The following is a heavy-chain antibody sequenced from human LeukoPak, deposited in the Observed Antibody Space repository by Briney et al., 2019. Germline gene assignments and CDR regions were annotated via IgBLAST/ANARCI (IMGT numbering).Heavy chain of an antibody. V-gene: IGHV3-74*01. CDR3: ARGLSTMVRGVSPNFDY. D-gene: IGHD3-10*01. CDR2: INSDGSST. J-gene: IGHJ4*02. Sequence: GGSLRLSCAASGFTFSSYWMHWVRQAPGKGLVWVSRINSDGSSTSYADSVKGRFTISRDNSKNTLYLQMNSLRAEDTAVYYCARGLSTMVRGVSPNFDYWGQGTLVSVSS. CDR1: GFTFSSYW.